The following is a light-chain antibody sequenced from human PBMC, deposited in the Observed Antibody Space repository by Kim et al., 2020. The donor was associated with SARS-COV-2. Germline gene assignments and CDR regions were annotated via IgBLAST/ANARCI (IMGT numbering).Light chain of an antibody. CDR3: SSHTTSSTYV. CDR1: GRDVGCYKS. J-gene: IGLJ1*01. CDR2: VVS. V-gene: IGLV2-14*04. Sequence: GQSIAIACTGRGRDVGCYKSVAWYQRHPGKAPRLIIYVVSERASGVSNRFSGSQSGNTASLTISGLRAEDEADYYCSSHTTSSTYVFGSGTRVTVL.